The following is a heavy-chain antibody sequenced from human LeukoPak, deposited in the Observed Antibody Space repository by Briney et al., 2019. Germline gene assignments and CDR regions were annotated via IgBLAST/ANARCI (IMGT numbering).Heavy chain of an antibody. CDR1: GGSISSGGYY. CDR2: IYYSGST. D-gene: IGHD3-22*01. CDR3: AREDRDYYDSSGYPYYFDY. J-gene: IGHJ4*02. Sequence: SETLSLTCTVSGGSISSGGYYWSWIRQHPGKGLEWIGYIYYSGSTNYNPSLKSRVTISVDTSKNQFSLKLSSVTAADTAVYYCAREDRDYYDSSGYPYYFDYWGQGTLVTVSS. V-gene: IGHV4-61*08.